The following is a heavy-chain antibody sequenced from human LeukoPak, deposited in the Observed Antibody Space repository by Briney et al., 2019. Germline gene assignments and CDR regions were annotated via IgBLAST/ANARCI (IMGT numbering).Heavy chain of an antibody. D-gene: IGHD3-22*01. V-gene: IGHV3-21*01. J-gene: IGHJ3*02. CDR1: RFTFSSYS. Sequence: GGFLRLSCAASRFTFSSYSMNWVRQAPGKGLEWVSSISSSSSYIYYADSVKGRFTISRDNAKNSLYLQMNSLRAEDTAVYYCARALNYYDSSGYYPMGDAFDIWGQGTMVTVSS. CDR3: ARALNYYDSSGYYPMGDAFDI. CDR2: ISSSSSYI.